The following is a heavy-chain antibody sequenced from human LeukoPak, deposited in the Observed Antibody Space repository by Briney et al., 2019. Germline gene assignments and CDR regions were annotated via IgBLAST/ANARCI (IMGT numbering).Heavy chain of an antibody. CDR1: GFTFSSYW. CDR3: AREGRYYGSGDYFDY. CDR2: LKQDGSEK. J-gene: IGHJ4*02. D-gene: IGHD3-10*01. Sequence: GALRLSCAASGFTFSSYWMSWVRQAPGKGLEWVANLKQDGSEKYYVDSVKGRFTISRDNAKNSLYLQMNSLRAEDTAVYYCAREGRYYGSGDYFDYWGQGTLVTVSS. V-gene: IGHV3-7*03.